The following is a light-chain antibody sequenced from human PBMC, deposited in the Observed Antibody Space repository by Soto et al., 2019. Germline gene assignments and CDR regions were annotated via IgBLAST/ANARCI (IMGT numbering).Light chain of an antibody. V-gene: IGLV2-14*01. CDR1: SSDVGGYNY. J-gene: IGLJ2*01. Sequence: QSVLTQPASVSGSPGQSITISCTGTSSDVGGYNYVSWYQQHPGKAPKLMIYDVSNRPSGVSNRFSGSKSGNTASLTISGLQAEDEADYYCSSYTSSSIPVVFGGGTKVTVL. CDR3: SSYTSSSIPVV. CDR2: DVS.